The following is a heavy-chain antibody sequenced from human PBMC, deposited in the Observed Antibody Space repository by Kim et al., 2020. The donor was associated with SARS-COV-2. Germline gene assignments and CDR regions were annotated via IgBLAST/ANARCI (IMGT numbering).Heavy chain of an antibody. D-gene: IGHD5-12*01. J-gene: IGHJ4*02. V-gene: IGHV4-31*02. CDR3: ARGEGGYSGYEADY. Sequence: NPSLKSRVTISVDTSKSQFSLKLSSVTAADTAVYYCARGEGGYSGYEADYWGQGTLVTVSS.